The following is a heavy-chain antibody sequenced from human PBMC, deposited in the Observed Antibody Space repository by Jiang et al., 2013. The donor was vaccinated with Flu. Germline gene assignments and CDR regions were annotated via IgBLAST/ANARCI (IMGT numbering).Heavy chain of an antibody. CDR2: IGSNGDDT. D-gene: IGHD3-22*01. V-gene: IGHV3-64*01. CDR1: GFTFSNYS. CDR3: ARALGSGFTPYYFDY. Sequence: LVESGGNLVQPGGSLRLSCAASGFTFSNYSMHWVRQAPGKGLEYVSAIGSNGDDTYYANSVKGRFTISRDNSKNTLSLQMGSLRAEDMAVYYCARALGSGFTPYYFDYWGQGTLVTVSS. J-gene: IGHJ4*02.